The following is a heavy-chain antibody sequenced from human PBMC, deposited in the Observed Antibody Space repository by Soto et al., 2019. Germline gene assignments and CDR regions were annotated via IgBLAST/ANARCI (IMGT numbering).Heavy chain of an antibody. CDR3: ARQAALELQDYYYYYYMDV. V-gene: IGHV4-59*08. CDR1: GGSISSYY. CDR2: IYYSGST. J-gene: IGHJ6*03. D-gene: IGHD1-7*01. Sequence: SETLSLTCTVSGGSISSYYWSWIRQPPGKGLEWIGYIYYSGSTNYNPSLKSRVTISVDTSKNQFSLKLSSVTAADTAVYYCARQAALELQDYYYYYYMDVWGKGTTVTVSS.